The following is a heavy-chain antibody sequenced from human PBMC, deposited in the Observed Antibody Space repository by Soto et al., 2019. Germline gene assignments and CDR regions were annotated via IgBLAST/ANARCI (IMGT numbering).Heavy chain of an antibody. CDR3: ARGGSGSSSFGYYYGMDV. CDR2: IYSGGST. D-gene: IGHD6-6*01. V-gene: IGHV3-53*02. Sequence: EVQLVETGGGLIQPGGSLRLSCAASGFTVSSNYMSWVRQAPGKGLEWVSVIYSGGSTYYADSVKGRFTISRDNSKNTLYLQMNSLRAEDTAVYYCARGGSGSSSFGYYYGMDVWGQGTTVTVSS. CDR1: GFTVSSNY. J-gene: IGHJ6*02.